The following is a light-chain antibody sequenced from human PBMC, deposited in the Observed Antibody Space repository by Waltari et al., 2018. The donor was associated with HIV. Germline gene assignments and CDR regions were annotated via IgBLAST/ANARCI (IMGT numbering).Light chain of an antibody. CDR1: SLRSDY. J-gene: IGLJ2*01. CDR3: SSRDSSSNHVV. CDR2: NKN. Sequence: SSELTQDPAVSVALGQTVRITCQGDSLRSDYASWYQQKPGQAPVPVNYNKNNRPSGVPGRFSGSTSGNTASLTITGAQAEDEADYYCSSRDSSSNHVVFGGGTTLTVL. V-gene: IGLV3-19*01.